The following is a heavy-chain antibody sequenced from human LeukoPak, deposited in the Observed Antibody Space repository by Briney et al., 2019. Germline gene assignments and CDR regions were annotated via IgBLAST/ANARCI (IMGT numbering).Heavy chain of an antibody. Sequence: PGGSLRLSCAAFGFTFSSYEMNWVRQAPGKGLERVSYISSSGSTEKYADSVRGRFTISRDNAKNSVHLQMHSLRADDTAVYYCARDSGKGVDWGQGTLVTVSS. CDR3: ARDSGKGVD. J-gene: IGHJ4*02. CDR1: GFTFSSYE. V-gene: IGHV3-48*03. D-gene: IGHD1-26*01. CDR2: ISSSGSTE.